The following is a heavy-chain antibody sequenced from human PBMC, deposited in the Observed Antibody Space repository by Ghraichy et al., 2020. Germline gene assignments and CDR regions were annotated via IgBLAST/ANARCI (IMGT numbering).Heavy chain of an antibody. V-gene: IGHV4-59*01. CDR2: IYFSGST. D-gene: IGHD4-11*01. CDR1: GGSISSYY. J-gene: IGHJ5*02. Sequence: SETLSLTCTVSGGSISSYYWSWVRQPPGKGLEWIGYIYFSGSTIYNPSLENRVTISIDTSKNQFSLKLSSVTAADTAVYYCARRGDYSKAQFDPWGQGTLVTVSS. CDR3: ARRGDYSKAQFDP.